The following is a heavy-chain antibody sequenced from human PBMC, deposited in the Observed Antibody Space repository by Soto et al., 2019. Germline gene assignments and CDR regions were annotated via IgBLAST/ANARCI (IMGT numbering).Heavy chain of an antibody. J-gene: IGHJ6*02. CDR3: ARIASSGRGWDV. CDR2: IKQDGSEE. Sequence: EVQLVESGGGLVQPGGSLRLSCVDSGFTFSSYWMSWVRQAPVKGLEWAGNIKQDGSEENYVDSVKGRFTISRDNAKNSMYLQMNSLRAEDTAVYYCARIASSGRGWDVWGQGTTVVVSS. CDR1: GFTFSSYW. V-gene: IGHV3-7*01. D-gene: IGHD3-10*01.